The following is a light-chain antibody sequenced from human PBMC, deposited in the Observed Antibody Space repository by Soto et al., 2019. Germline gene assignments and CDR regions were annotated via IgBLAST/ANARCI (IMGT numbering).Light chain of an antibody. Sequence: QSALTQPPSASGSPGQTVTISCSGTSSDVGAYKYVSWYQQYPGKAPKQIIYEVTKRPSGVPDRFSGSKSGNTASLTVSGLQAEDEADYYCSSHAGRGTVFGTGTKLTVL. CDR2: EVT. CDR3: SSHAGRGTV. J-gene: IGLJ1*01. V-gene: IGLV2-8*01. CDR1: SSDVGAYKY.